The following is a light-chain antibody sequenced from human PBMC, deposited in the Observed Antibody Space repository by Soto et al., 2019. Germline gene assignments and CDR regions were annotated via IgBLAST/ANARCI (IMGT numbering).Light chain of an antibody. Sequence: QSALTQPASVSGSAGQSITISCTGTSSDVGSYSLVSWYQQHPGKAPKLMIYEVSKRPSGVSNRFSGSKSGNTASLTISGLQAEDEGDYYCCSYAGSSTLYLFGSGTKLTVL. CDR1: SSDVGSYSL. CDR2: EVS. J-gene: IGLJ1*01. V-gene: IGLV2-23*02. CDR3: CSYAGSSTLYL.